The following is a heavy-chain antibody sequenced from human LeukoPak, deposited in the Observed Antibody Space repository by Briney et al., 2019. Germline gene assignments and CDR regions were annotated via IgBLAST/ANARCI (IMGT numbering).Heavy chain of an antibody. CDR1: GFTFSSYS. Sequence: GSLRLSCAASGFTFSSYSMNWVRQAPGKGLEWVSYISSSGSTVYYADSVKGRFTISRDNANNSLYLEMNNLSAEDTAVYYCARAWSRVDPFDMWGQGTMVTVSS. CDR2: ISSSGSTV. CDR3: ARAWSRVDPFDM. D-gene: IGHD2-8*02. J-gene: IGHJ3*02. V-gene: IGHV3-48*04.